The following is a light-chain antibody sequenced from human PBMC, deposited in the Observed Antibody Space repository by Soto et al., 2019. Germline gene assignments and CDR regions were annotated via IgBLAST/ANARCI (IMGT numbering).Light chain of an antibody. V-gene: IGKV1D-12*01. CDR2: TTS. CDR3: QQANSFPLT. J-gene: IGKJ4*01. Sequence: DIQMTQSPSSVSASVGDRVTITCRASQNIKNWLAWYQQKPGKAPKPLILTTSTLHSGVPSRFSGSGSVTEFTLTISSLQPEDFATYDCQQANSFPLTFGGGPKVESK. CDR1: QNIKNW.